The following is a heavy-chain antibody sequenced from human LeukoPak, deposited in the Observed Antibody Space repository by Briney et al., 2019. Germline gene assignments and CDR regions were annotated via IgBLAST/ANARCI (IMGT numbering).Heavy chain of an antibody. D-gene: IGHD5-12*01. CDR2: INHSGST. CDR3: ARGIVDSGIKK. V-gene: IGHV4-34*01. Sequence: SETLSLTCAVYGGSFSGYYWSWIRQPPGKGLEWIGEINHSGSTNYNPSLKSRVTISIDTSKNQFSLKLSSVTAADTAVYYCARGIVDSGIKKWGQGTLVTVSS. J-gene: IGHJ4*02. CDR1: GGSFSGYY.